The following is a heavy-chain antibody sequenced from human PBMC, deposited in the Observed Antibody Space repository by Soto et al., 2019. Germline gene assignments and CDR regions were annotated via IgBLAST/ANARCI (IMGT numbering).Heavy chain of an antibody. J-gene: IGHJ4*02. CDR3: ARPLAGKTFDY. CDR1: GFTFSSYG. CDR2: IWYDGSNK. V-gene: IGHV3-33*01. Sequence: GGSLRLSCAASGFTFSSYGMHWVRQAPGKGLEWVAVIWYDGSNKYYADSVKGRFTISRDNSKNTLYLQMNSLRAEDTAVYYCARPLAGKTFDYWGQGTPVTVYS. D-gene: IGHD3-10*01.